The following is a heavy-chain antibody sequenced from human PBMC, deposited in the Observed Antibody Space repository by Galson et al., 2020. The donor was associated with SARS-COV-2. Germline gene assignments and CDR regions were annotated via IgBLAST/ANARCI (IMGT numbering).Heavy chain of an antibody. CDR3: ARDGGNWFDP. J-gene: IGHJ5*02. CDR2: ISYAGSNK. Sequence: TGGSLRLSCAASGFTFSSYAMHWVRQAPGKGLEWVAVISYAGSNKYYADSVKGRFTISRDNSKNTLYLQMNSLRAEDTAVYYCARDGGNWFDPWGQGTLVTVSS. D-gene: IGHD3-16*01. CDR1: GFTFSSYA. V-gene: IGHV3-30-3*01.